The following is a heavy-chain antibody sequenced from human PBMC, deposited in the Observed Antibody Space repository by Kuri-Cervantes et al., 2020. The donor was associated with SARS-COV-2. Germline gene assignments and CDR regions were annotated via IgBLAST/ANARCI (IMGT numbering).Heavy chain of an antibody. CDR1: GFTFDDYA. CDR2: ISSSSSYI. Sequence: GGSLRLSCAASGFTFDDYAMHWVRQAPGKGLEWVSSISSSSSYIYYADSVKGRFTISRDNAKNSLYLQMNSLRAEDTAVYYCARGPSSVVTGYFDLWGRGTLVTVSS. V-gene: IGHV3-21*01. D-gene: IGHD4-23*01. CDR3: ARGPSSVVTGYFDL. J-gene: IGHJ2*01.